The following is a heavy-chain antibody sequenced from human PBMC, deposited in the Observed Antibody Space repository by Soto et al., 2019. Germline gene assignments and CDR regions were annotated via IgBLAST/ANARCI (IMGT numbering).Heavy chain of an antibody. J-gene: IGHJ6*03. CDR2: IWYDGDNK. V-gene: IGHV3-33*01. CDR1: GFNLRTFG. D-gene: IGHD2-2*02. Sequence: QVQLVESGGGVVQSGGSLRLSCVASGFNLRTFGMHWVRQAPGKGLEWVAVIWYDGDNKHYADSVKGRFTISRDTSRNRLDLQRNSLRVADTATYYWARDSCDRSTCYMAYYYHMDVWGKGTTVTVSS. CDR3: ARDSCDRSTCYMAYYYHMDV.